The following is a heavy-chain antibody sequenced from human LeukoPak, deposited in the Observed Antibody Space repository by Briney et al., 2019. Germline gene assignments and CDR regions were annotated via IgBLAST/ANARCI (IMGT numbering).Heavy chain of an antibody. V-gene: IGHV3-53*01. J-gene: IGHJ4*02. CDR1: GFTVSSNY. Sequence: GSLRLSCAASGFTVSSNYMSWVRQAPGKGLEWVSVIYSGGSTYYADSVKGRFTISRDSSKNTLYLQMNSLRAEDTAVYYCARDLTGYYTGGSSYWGQGTLVTVSS. CDR3: ARDLTGYYTGGSSY. CDR2: IYSGGST. D-gene: IGHD3/OR15-3a*01.